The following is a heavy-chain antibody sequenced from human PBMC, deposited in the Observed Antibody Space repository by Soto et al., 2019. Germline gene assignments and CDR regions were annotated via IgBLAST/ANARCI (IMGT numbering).Heavy chain of an antibody. CDR1: GGTFSSYT. CDR2: IIPILGIA. CDR3: ARADTYCSGSYSKHWFDP. D-gene: IGHD3-10*01. J-gene: IGHJ5*02. Sequence: QVQLVQSGAEVKKPGSSVKVSCKASGGTFSSYTISWVRQAPVQGLEWMGRIIPILGIANYAQKCQGRVTITADKSTSTVYMELSSVRSEDTAVYYCARADTYCSGSYSKHWFDPWGQGTLVTVSS. V-gene: IGHV1-69*02.